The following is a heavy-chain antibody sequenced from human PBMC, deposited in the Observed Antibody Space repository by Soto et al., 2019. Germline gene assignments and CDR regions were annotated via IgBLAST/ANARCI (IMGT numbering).Heavy chain of an antibody. V-gene: IGHV3-23*01. CDR3: AKDRTVAARNFDY. J-gene: IGHJ4*02. D-gene: IGHD6-6*01. CDR1: GFTFSNYA. CDR2: ISTSIDAT. Sequence: DVQLLESGGGLVQPGGSLRLSCAASGFTFSNYAMGWVRQAPGKGLEWVSSISTSIDATYYADSVKGRFTISRDDSKNTLYLQMNSLRAEDTAVYYCAKDRTVAARNFDYWSQGTLVTVSS.